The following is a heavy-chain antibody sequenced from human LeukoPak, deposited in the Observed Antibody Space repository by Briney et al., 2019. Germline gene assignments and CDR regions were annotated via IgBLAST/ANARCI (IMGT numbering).Heavy chain of an antibody. CDR2: IYYSGST. D-gene: IGHD4-17*01. CDR3: ARDLGGDYSRDAFDI. J-gene: IGHJ3*02. V-gene: IGHV4-39*07. Sequence: PSETLSLTCTVSGGSISSSSYYWGWIRQPPGKGLEWIGSIYYSGSTYYNPSLKSRVTISVDTSKNQFSLKLSSVTAADTAVYYCARDLGGDYSRDAFDIWGQGTMVTVSS. CDR1: GGSISSSSYY.